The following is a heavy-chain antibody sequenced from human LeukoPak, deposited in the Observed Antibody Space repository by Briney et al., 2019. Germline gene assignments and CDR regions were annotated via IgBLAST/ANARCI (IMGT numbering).Heavy chain of an antibody. Sequence: ASVRVSCKASGYTFTSYYMHWVRQAPGQGLEWMGIINPSGGSTNYAQKFQGRVTMTRDTSISTAYMELSRLRSDDTAVYYCARGYDFWSGHDAFDIWGQGTMVTVSS. CDR3: ARGYDFWSGHDAFDI. J-gene: IGHJ3*02. CDR1: GYTFTSYY. D-gene: IGHD3-3*01. V-gene: IGHV1-2*02. CDR2: INPSGGST.